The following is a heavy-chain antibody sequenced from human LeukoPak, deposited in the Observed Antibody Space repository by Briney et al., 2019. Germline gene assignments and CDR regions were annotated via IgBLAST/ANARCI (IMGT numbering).Heavy chain of an antibody. Sequence: TTSETLSLTCAVYGGSFSGYYWSWIRQPPGKGLEWIGEINHSGSTNYNPSLKSRVTISVDTSKNQFSLKLSSVTAADTAVYYCARAGVAGVAGNFDYWGQGTLVTVSS. D-gene: IGHD6-19*01. CDR3: ARAGVAGVAGNFDY. J-gene: IGHJ4*02. CDR1: GGSFSGYY. V-gene: IGHV4-34*01. CDR2: INHSGST.